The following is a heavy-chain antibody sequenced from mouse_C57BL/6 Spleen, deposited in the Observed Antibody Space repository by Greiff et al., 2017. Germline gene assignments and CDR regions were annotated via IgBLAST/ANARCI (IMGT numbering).Heavy chain of an antibody. V-gene: IGHV1-59*01. CDR2: IDPSDSYT. CDR1: GYTFTSYW. CDR3: ARSTMVTGRYFDY. D-gene: IGHD2-1*01. Sequence: QVQLKQPGAELVRPGTSVKLSCKASGYTFTSYWMHWVKQRPGQGLEWIGVIDPSDSYTNYNQKFKGKATLTVDTSSSTAYMQLSSLTSEDSAVYYCARSTMVTGRYFDYWGQGTTLTVSS. J-gene: IGHJ2*01.